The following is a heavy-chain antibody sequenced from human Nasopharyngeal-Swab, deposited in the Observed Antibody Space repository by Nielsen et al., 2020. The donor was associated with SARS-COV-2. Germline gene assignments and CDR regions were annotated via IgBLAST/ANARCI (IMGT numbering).Heavy chain of an antibody. J-gene: IGHJ4*02. CDR1: GGSFSGYY. Sequence: SETLSLTCAVYGGSFSGYYWSWIRQPPGKGLEWIGEINHSVSTNYNPSLKSRVTISVDTSKNQFSLKLSSVTAADTAVYYCARHDYSNYNWGQGTLVTVSS. CDR2: INHSVST. V-gene: IGHV4-34*01. D-gene: IGHD4-11*01. CDR3: ARHDYSNYN.